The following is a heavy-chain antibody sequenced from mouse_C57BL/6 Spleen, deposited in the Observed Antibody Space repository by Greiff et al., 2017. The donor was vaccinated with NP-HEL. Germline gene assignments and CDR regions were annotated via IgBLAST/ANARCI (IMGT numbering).Heavy chain of an antibody. J-gene: IGHJ4*01. Sequence: QVQLQQPGAELVRPGSSVKLSCKASGYTFTSYWMHWVKQRPIQGLEWIGNIDPSDSETHYNQKFKDKATLTVDKSSSTAYMQLSSLTSEDSAVYYCARLWSYAMDYWGQRTSVTVSS. D-gene: IGHD1-1*02. CDR2: IDPSDSET. CDR1: GYTFTSYW. V-gene: IGHV1-52*01. CDR3: ARLWSYAMDY.